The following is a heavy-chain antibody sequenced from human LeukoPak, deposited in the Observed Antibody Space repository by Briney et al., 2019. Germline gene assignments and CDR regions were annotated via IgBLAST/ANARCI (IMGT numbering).Heavy chain of an antibody. J-gene: IGHJ4*02. Sequence: GRSLRLSCAASGFTFDDYAMYWVRQAPGKGLEWVSGISWNSGSIGYADSVKGRFTISRDNAKNSLYLQMNSLRAEDTALYYCAKGYSYAPGDYFDYWGQGTLVTVSS. CDR1: GFTFDDYA. V-gene: IGHV3-9*01. D-gene: IGHD5-18*01. CDR3: AKGYSYAPGDYFDY. CDR2: ISWNSGSI.